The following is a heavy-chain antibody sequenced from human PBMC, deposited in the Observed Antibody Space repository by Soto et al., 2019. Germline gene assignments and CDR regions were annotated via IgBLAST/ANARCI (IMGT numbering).Heavy chain of an antibody. J-gene: IGHJ4*02. D-gene: IGHD6-25*01. Sequence: GPEVKKPGASVTVSCKASGYTFTDYGVTWVRQPPGRGLEWVGWIFAYNGNTNYAENFQGRVTMTTDSSTSTAYMELTNLGSDDTAVYYCARDPSTSGRSGHDYWGQGTLVTVSS. CDR3: ARDPSTSGRSGHDY. CDR1: GYTFTDYG. V-gene: IGHV1-18*01. CDR2: IFAYNGNT.